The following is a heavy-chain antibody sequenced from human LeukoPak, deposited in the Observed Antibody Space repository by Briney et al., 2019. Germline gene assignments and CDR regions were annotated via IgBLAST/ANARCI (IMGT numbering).Heavy chain of an antibody. CDR3: ARDRAERYLDY. CDR2: IWYDGSNK. J-gene: IGHJ4*02. Sequence: PGGSLRLSCAASGFTFSTYGMPWVRQAPGRGLEWVAIIWYDGSNKYYADSVKGRFTISRDNSKNTLHLQMNSLRAEDTAVYYCARDRAERYLDYWGQGTLVTVSS. CDR1: GFTFSTYG. D-gene: IGHD6-25*01. V-gene: IGHV3-33*01.